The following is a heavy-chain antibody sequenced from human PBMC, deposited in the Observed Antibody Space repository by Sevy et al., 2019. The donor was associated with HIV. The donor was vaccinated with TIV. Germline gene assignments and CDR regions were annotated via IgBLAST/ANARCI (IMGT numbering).Heavy chain of an antibody. CDR3: ARAGYDILTGYYRLGAFDI. D-gene: IGHD3-9*01. J-gene: IGHJ3*02. CDR1: GFTFSSYW. V-gene: IGHV3-7*01. CDR2: IKQDGSEK. Sequence: GGSLRLSCAASGFTFSSYWMSWVRQAPGKGLEWVANIKQDGSEKYYVDSVKGRFTISRDNAKNSLYLQINSLRAEDTAVYYCARAGYDILTGYYRLGAFDIWGQGTMVTVSS.